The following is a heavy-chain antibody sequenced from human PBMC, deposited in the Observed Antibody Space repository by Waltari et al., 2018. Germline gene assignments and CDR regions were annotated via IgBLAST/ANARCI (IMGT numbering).Heavy chain of an antibody. CDR3: ARDGTTGIDY. Sequence: EVQLVESGGGLVQPGGSLRLSCAASGFTFSSYEMNWVRQAPGKGLEWVSYISSTGSTIYYADSVKGRFTISRDNAKNSLYLQMNSLRAEDTAVYYCARDGTTGIDYWGQGTLVTVSS. CDR2: ISSTGSTI. J-gene: IGHJ4*02. D-gene: IGHD1-1*01. V-gene: IGHV3-48*03. CDR1: GFTFSSYE.